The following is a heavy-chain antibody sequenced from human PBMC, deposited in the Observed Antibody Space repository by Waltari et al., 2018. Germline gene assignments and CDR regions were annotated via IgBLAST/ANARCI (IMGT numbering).Heavy chain of an antibody. CDR3: ARGRNFGDLWSQISRGGRFDS. D-gene: IGHD3-3*01. CDR1: GDSISRNTFF. V-gene: IGHV4-39*07. CDR2: IFYSGST. Sequence: QLQLQESGPGLVKPSETLSLTCTVSGDSISRNTFFWGWIRQSPGKGLEWVGSIFYSGSTYYHPSLKSRVTISLDTSKSQFSLKLSSLTAADTAVYYCARGRNFGDLWSQISRGGRFDSWGQGTLVTVSS. J-gene: IGHJ4*02.